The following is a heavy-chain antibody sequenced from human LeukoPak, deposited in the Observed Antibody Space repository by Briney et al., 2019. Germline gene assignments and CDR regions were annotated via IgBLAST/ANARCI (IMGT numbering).Heavy chain of an antibody. J-gene: IGHJ6*03. CDR2: ISSSSSYI. V-gene: IGHV3-21*01. D-gene: IGHD3-10*01. Sequence: GGSLRLSCAASGFTFSSYSMNWVRQAPGKGLEWVSSISSSSSYIYYADSVKGRFTISRDNAKNSLYLQMNSLRAEDTAAYYCGGGDYYYYYYMDAWGKGTTVTVSS. CDR1: GFTFSSYS. CDR3: GGGDYYYYYYMDA.